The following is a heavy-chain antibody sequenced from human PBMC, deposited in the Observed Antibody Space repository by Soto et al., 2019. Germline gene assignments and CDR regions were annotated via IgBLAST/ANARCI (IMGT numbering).Heavy chain of an antibody. Sequence: GESLKISCKGSGYSFTSYGIGWVRQMPGKGLEWMGIIYPGDSDTRYSPSFQGQVTISADKSISTAYLQWSSLKASDTAMYYCARQSAAAGTIDYYYYGMDVWGQGTTVTVSS. V-gene: IGHV5-51*01. J-gene: IGHJ6*02. CDR1: GYSFTSYG. D-gene: IGHD6-13*01. CDR2: IYPGDSDT. CDR3: ARQSAAAGTIDYYYYGMDV.